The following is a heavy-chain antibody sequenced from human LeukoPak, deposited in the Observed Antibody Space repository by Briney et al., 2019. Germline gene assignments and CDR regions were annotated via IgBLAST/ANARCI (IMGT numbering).Heavy chain of an antibody. CDR3: ATAPILRGEGGEHYKYGMDV. Sequence: ETLSLTCAVSVGSISSGNWWSWVRQSPGKGLEWIGEIYHNGTRIYNPSLKSRVTISTDTFKNHFSLKLTSVTAADTAVYYCATAPILRGEGGEHYKYGMDVWGQGTTVIVSS. CDR1: VGSISSGNW. D-gene: IGHD2-2*02. J-gene: IGHJ6*02. V-gene: IGHV4/OR15-8*02. CDR2: IYHNGTR.